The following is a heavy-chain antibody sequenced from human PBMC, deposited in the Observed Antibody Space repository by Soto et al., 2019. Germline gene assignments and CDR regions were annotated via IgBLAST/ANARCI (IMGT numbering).Heavy chain of an antibody. CDR1: GGSVSSGDYY. CDR2: IYYSGST. Sequence: PSETLSLTCTVSGGSVSSGDYYWGWIRQPPGKGLEWIGSIYYSGSTYYNPSLKSRVAMSVDTSKNQFSLKLSSVTAADTAVYYCASHWTEVRETHVKWFDPWGQGTLVTVSS. J-gene: IGHJ5*02. CDR3: ASHWTEVRETHVKWFDP. V-gene: IGHV4-39*01. D-gene: IGHD2-2*01.